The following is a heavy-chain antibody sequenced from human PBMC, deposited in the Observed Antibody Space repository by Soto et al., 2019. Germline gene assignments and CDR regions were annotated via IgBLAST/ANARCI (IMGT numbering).Heavy chain of an antibody. D-gene: IGHD2-2*01. CDR3: AAGYCISTSCLNYYYYGMDV. CDR1: GFTFTSSA. J-gene: IGHJ6*02. Sequence: QMQLVQSGPEVKKPGTSVKVSCKASGFTFTSSAVQWVRQARGQRLEWIGWIVVGSGNTNYAQKFQERVTITRAMSTSTAYMELSSLRSEDTAVYYCAAGYCISTSCLNYYYYGMDVWGQGTTVTVSS. V-gene: IGHV1-58*01. CDR2: IVVGSGNT.